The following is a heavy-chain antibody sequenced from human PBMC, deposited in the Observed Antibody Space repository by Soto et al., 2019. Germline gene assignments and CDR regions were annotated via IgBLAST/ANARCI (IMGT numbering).Heavy chain of an antibody. CDR1: GYTFTSYY. CDR3: ARDGPMGSGSSGPPHFDY. J-gene: IGHJ4*02. D-gene: IGHD3-22*01. CDR2: INPSGGST. V-gene: IGHV1-46*01. Sequence: GASVKVSCKASGYTFTSYYMHWVRHAPGQGLEWMGIINPSGGSTSYAQKFQGRVTMTRDTSTSTVYMELSSLRSEDTAVYYCARDGPMGSGSSGPPHFDYWGQGTLVTVSS.